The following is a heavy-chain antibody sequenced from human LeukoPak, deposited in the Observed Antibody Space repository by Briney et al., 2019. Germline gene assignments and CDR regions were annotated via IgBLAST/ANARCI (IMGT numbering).Heavy chain of an antibody. J-gene: IGHJ4*02. D-gene: IGHD3-22*01. CDR1: GFTFSSYA. Sequence: GGSLRLSWAASGFTFSSYAMSWVRQAPGKGLEWVSAISGSGGSTYYADSVKGRFTISRDNSKNTLYLQMNSLRAEDTAVYYCAWEDYYDSSGDIYWAQGTLVTVSS. CDR2: ISGSGGST. CDR3: AWEDYYDSSGDIY. V-gene: IGHV3-23*01.